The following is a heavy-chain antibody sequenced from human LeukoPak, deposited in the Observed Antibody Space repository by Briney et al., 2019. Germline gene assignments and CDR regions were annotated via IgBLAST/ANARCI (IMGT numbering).Heavy chain of an antibody. CDR1: GASISSYY. J-gene: IGHJ4*02. D-gene: IGHD2-15*01. CDR3: ARGGYFDY. CDR2: VYTSGST. V-gene: IGHV4-4*07. Sequence: SETLSLTCTVSGASISSYYWGWIRQPAGKGLEWIGRVYTSGSTINNPSLKSRVTMSVDTSENQFSLKLSSVTAADTAVYYCARGGYFDYWGSGTLVTVSS.